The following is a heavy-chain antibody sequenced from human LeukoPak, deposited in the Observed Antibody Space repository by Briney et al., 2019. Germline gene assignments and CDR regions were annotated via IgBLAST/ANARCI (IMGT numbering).Heavy chain of an antibody. J-gene: IGHJ4*02. CDR3: ARVPLCFGESRFDF. D-gene: IGHD3-10*01. CDR1: GFTFSSYA. Sequence: GGSLRLSCAASGFTFSSYAMSWVRRAPGKGLEWVAVISYDGSNKYYADSVKGRFTISRDNSKNALYLQMNSLRAEDTAVYYCARVPLCFGESRFDFWGQGALVTVS. V-gene: IGHV3-30*03. CDR2: ISYDGSNK.